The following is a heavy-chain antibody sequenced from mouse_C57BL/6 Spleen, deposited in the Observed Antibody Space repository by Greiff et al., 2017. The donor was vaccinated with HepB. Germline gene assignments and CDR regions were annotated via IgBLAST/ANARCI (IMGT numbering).Heavy chain of an antibody. V-gene: IGHV5-17*01. Sequence: EVKLVESGGGLVKPGGSLKLSCAASGFTFSDYGMHWVRQAPEKGLEWVAYISSGSSTIYYADTVKGRFTISRDNAKNTLFLQMTSLRSEDTAMYYCARAITTVVARYYYAMDYWGQGTSVTVSS. CDR1: GFTFSDYG. CDR2: ISSGSSTI. D-gene: IGHD1-1*01. CDR3: ARAITTVVARYYYAMDY. J-gene: IGHJ4*01.